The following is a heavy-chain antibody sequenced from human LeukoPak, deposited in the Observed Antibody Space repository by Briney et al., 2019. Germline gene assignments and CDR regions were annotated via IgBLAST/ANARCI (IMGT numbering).Heavy chain of an antibody. CDR2: INHSGST. CDR1: GGSFSGYY. CDR3: ARDRFGELGVDY. V-gene: IGHV4-34*01. Sequence: PSETLSLTCAVYGGSFSGYYWSWIRQPPGKGLEWIGEINHSGSTNYNPSLKSRVTISVDTSKNQFSLKLSSVTAADTAVYYCARDRFGELGVDYWGQGTLVTVSS. D-gene: IGHD3-10*01. J-gene: IGHJ4*02.